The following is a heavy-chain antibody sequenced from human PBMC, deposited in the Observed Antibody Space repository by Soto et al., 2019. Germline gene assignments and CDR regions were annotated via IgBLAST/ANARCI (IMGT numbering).Heavy chain of an antibody. CDR3: ASPRYSSGWYSLDY. V-gene: IGHV5-10-1*01. CDR2: INPSDSYT. J-gene: IGHJ4*02. CDR1: GYSFTSNW. Sequence: GESLKISCKGSGYSFTSNWISWVCQMPGKGLEWMGRINPSDSYTNYSPSFQGHVTISSDKSMSTAYLQWSSLKASDTAMYYCASPRYSSGWYSLDYWGQGTLVTVSS. D-gene: IGHD6-19*01.